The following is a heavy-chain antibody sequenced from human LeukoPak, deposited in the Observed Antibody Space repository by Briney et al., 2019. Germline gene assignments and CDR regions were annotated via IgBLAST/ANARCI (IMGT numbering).Heavy chain of an antibody. CDR2: MSPSTGNT. CDR3: VGGAPNWGFDF. Sequence: ASVKVSCKASGYTFTSYYMHWVRQATGQGFEWMGWMSPSTGNTGYAQRFQGRVTMTRYTSVSTAYMELSSLRSEDTAVYYCVGGAPNWGFDFWGQGTLVTVSS. D-gene: IGHD7-27*01. V-gene: IGHV1-8*02. CDR1: GYTFTSYY. J-gene: IGHJ4*02.